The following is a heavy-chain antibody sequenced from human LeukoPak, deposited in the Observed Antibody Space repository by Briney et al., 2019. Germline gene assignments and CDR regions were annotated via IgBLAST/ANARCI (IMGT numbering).Heavy chain of an antibody. V-gene: IGHV3-23*01. Sequence: GGSLRLSCAASGFTFSTYAMNWVRQAPGKGLEWVSAISGSGDNTYYADSVKGRFTISRDNSKNTLYLQMNGLRAEDTAIYYCAKRKNANGWYYFDYWGQGTLVTVSS. CDR3: AKRKNANGWYYFDY. CDR1: GFTFSTYA. D-gene: IGHD6-19*01. J-gene: IGHJ4*02. CDR2: ISGSGDNT.